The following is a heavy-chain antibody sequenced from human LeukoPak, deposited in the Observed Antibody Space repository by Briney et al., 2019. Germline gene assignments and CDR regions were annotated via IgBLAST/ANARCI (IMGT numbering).Heavy chain of an antibody. CDR2: ISDSGGST. J-gene: IGHJ3*02. CDR3: AKPSRRFLEWPPDAFDI. Sequence: GGSLRLSCAASGFTFSGYAMSWVRQAPGKGREWVSAISDSGGSTYYADSVKGRFTISRDNSKNTLYLQMNSLRAEDTAVYYCAKPSRRFLEWPPDAFDIRGQGTMVTVSS. CDR1: GFTFSGYA. D-gene: IGHD3-3*01. V-gene: IGHV3-23*01.